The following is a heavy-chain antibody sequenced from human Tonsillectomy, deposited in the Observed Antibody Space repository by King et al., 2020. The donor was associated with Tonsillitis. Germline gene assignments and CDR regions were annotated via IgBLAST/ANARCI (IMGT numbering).Heavy chain of an antibody. V-gene: IGHV3-30*18. CDR2: ISYDGSYK. CDR3: AKEWHIVVVTARPPFDY. J-gene: IGHJ4*02. CDR1: GFTFSSYG. D-gene: IGHD2-21*02. Sequence: QLVQSGGGVVQPGRSLRLSCAASGFTFSSYGMHWVRQAPGKGLEWVAVISYDGSYKYYADSVKGRFTISRDNSKNTLYLQMNSLRAEDTAVYYCAKEWHIVVVTARPPFDYWGQGTLVTVSS.